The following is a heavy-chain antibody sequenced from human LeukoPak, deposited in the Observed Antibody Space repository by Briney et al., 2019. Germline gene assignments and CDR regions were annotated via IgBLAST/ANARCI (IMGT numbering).Heavy chain of an antibody. CDR2: IYHPGYT. CDR1: GYSISSVYL. CDR3: VTTGHSSGWQCDY. Sequence: SETLSPTCNVSGYSISSVYLWGWIRPSPGKGLEWVGSIYHPGYTYYNPSLKSRITISLETSRTQFSLKLNSVTAADTAVYFCVTTGHSSGWQCDYWGQGTLVTVSS. V-gene: IGHV4-38-2*02. D-gene: IGHD6-19*01. J-gene: IGHJ4*02.